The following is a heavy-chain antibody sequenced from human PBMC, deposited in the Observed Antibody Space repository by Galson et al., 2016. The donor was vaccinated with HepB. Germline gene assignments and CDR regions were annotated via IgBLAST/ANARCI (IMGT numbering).Heavy chain of an antibody. CDR3: AREATAGNYRLGFKSNWFDP. D-gene: IGHD3-16*02. CDR1: GGSISSSNW. CDR2: ISHSWST. Sequence: LSLTCAVSGGSISSSNWWSWVRQTPDKGLEWIGEISHSWSTNYNPSLQSRVTISLDTSKNQFSLKLRSVTAADTAMYYCAREATAGNYRLGFKSNWFDPWGQGTLVTVSS. J-gene: IGHJ5*02. V-gene: IGHV4-4*02.